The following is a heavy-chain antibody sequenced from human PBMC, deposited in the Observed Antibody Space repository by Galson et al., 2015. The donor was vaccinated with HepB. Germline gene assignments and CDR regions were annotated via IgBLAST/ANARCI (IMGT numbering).Heavy chain of an antibody. J-gene: IGHJ4*02. CDR2: ISSSSATI. CDR1: GFTFSDYN. CDR3: ARVLSNWNSRGDTDY. Sequence: SLRLSCAASGFTFSDYNMNWVRQAPGKGLEWVSYISSSSATIYYADSVKGRFTISRDNAKSSLYLQLNSLRDEDTAVYFCARVLSNWNSRGDTDYWGQGTLVTVSS. V-gene: IGHV3-48*02. D-gene: IGHD1-7*01.